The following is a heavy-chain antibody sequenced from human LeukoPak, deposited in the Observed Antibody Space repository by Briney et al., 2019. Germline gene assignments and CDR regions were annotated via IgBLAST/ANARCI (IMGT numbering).Heavy chain of an antibody. D-gene: IGHD3-22*01. CDR3: AKGSSGYFVDL. J-gene: IGHJ5*02. CDR1: GFIFNNYV. Sequence: GGSLRLSCAASGFIFNNYVLIWVRQAPGKGLEWVSAISNDGGGTNYADFVKGRFTISRDNSKNTLFLQMNSLRAEDTALYYCAKGSSGYFVDLWGQGTLVTVSS. V-gene: IGHV3-23*01. CDR2: ISNDGGGT.